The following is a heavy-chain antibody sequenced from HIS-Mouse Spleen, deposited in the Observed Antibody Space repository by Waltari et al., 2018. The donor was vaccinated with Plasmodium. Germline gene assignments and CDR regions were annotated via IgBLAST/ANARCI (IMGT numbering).Heavy chain of an antibody. CDR3: ARDLFRIGVAGTEYYYGMDV. Sequence: QVQLVQSGAEVKKPGASVKVSCKASGYTFTSYYMHWVRQAPGQGIEWMGISNPSGGSTSYAQKFQGRVTMTRDTSTSTVYMELSSLRSEDTAVYYCARDLFRIGVAGTEYYYGMDVWGQGTTVTVSS. CDR2: SNPSGGST. V-gene: IGHV1-46*01. J-gene: IGHJ6*02. D-gene: IGHD6-19*01. CDR1: GYTFTSYY.